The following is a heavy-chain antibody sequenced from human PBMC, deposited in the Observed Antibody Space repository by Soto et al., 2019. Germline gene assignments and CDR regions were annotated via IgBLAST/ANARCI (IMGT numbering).Heavy chain of an antibody. Sequence: QVQLVESGGGVVQPGRSLRLSCAASGFSFSSYGMHWVRQAPGKGLEWVAVISYDGSNKYYADSVKGRFTISRDNSKNTLYLQMNSLRAEDTAVYYCASPKVYGDYVLRYFQHWGQGTLVTVSS. CDR2: ISYDGSNK. V-gene: IGHV3-30*03. D-gene: IGHD4-17*01. J-gene: IGHJ1*01. CDR3: ASPKVYGDYVLRYFQH. CDR1: GFSFSSYG.